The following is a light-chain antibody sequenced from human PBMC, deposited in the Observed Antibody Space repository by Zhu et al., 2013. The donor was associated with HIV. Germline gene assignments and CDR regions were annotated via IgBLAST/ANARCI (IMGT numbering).Light chain of an antibody. J-gene: IGKJ2*03. CDR1: QSVSSN. Sequence: EIVMTQSPATLSVSPGERATLSCRASQSVSSNLAWYQQKPGQAPRLLIYGASTRATGIPARFSGSGSGTEFTLTISSLQSEDFAVYYCQQYGSFPYSFGQGTKLEIK. CDR2: GAS. V-gene: IGKV3-15*01. CDR3: QQYGSFPYS.